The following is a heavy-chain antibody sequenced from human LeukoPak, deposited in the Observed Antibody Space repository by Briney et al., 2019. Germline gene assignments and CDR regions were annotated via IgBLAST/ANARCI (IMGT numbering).Heavy chain of an antibody. V-gene: IGHV4-39*01. D-gene: IGHD5-12*01. CDR1: GGSISSSSYS. CDR2: VSHSGSI. CDR3: WAIVTTIKLDF. Sequence: SETLSLTCTVSGGSISSSSYSWGWIRQPPGTGLEWIGSVSHSGSINYDPSLKNRVTISVDTSKNQFSLKLSSVTAADTAVYYCWAIVTTIKLDFWGQGTLVTVPS. J-gene: IGHJ4*02.